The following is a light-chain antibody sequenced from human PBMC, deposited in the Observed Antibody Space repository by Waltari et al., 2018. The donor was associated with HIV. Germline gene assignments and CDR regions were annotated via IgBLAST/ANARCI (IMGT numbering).Light chain of an antibody. CDR1: RSYLGRHHL. CDR2: DVS. Sequence: QSALTQPASVSGSPGQSITISCTGPRSYLGRHHLFSWYQQHPGKVPTLIIFDVSKRPSGVSNRFTGSKSGNTASLTISGLQAEDEADYYCYSYAGSSTSNWVFGGGTKLTVL. CDR3: YSYAGSSTSNWV. J-gene: IGLJ3*02. V-gene: IGLV2-23*02.